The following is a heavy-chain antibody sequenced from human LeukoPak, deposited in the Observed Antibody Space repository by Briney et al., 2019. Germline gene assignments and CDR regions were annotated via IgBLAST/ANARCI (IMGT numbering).Heavy chain of an antibody. CDR3: ARSFYDILIGYYQYFDY. Sequence: GGSLRLSCVASGLSVSGNYMSWVRQAPGKGLEWVSVIYRDGSSYYAESVKGRFTISRDNSKNTLYIQMNSLRAEDTAVYYSARSFYDILIGYYQYFDYWGQGTLVTVSS. D-gene: IGHD3-9*01. V-gene: IGHV3-66*01. CDR2: IYRDGSS. J-gene: IGHJ4*02. CDR1: GLSVSGNY.